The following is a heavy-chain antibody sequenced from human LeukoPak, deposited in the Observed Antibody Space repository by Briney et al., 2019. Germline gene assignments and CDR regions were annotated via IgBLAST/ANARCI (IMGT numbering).Heavy chain of an antibody. CDR2: INWDST. J-gene: IGHJ3*01. D-gene: IGHD2/OR15-2a*01. CDR3: VRGYYSNSFDF. V-gene: IGHV3-20*04. CDR1: GFTFDNNG. Sequence: GGSLRLSCAASGFTFDNNGMSWVRQPPGKGLEWVSGINWDSTGYADSVKGRFTISRDNAKNSLYLQMSSLRDGDTAVYYCVRGYYSNSFDFWGQGTVVTVSS.